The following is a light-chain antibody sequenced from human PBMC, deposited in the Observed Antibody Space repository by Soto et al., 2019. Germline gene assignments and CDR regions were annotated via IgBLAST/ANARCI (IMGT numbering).Light chain of an antibody. CDR2: EVN. CDR3: SSFAGTNSFV. V-gene: IGLV2-8*01. CDR1: SNDIGRYNY. J-gene: IGLJ1*01. Sequence: QSVLTQPPSASGSPGQSVTISCTGTSNDIGRYNYVSWYQQRPGKAPKLIIYEVNKRPSGVPDRVFASKSDKTASLTVSALQADDEADYYCSSFAGTNSFVFGPGTKVTVL.